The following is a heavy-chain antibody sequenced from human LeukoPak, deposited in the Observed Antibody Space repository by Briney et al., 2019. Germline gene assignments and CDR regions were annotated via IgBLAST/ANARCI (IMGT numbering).Heavy chain of an antibody. Sequence: GAFLRLSCAASGFTFSSYAMSWVRQAPGEGLESVSPITGSGASTYYADSVMGRFTMSRDTSKNTLKLYLHMKSLRADDTAIYSYAKSNYHYRIGAATSDDWGQEAIVAVAS. J-gene: IGHJ4*02. CDR3: AKSNYHYRIGAATSDD. CDR1: GFTFSSYA. D-gene: IGHD3-16*01. V-gene: IGHV3-23*01. CDR2: ITGSGAST.